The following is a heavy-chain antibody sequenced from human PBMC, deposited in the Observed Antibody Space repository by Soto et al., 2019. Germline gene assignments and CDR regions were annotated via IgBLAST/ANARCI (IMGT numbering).Heavy chain of an antibody. D-gene: IGHD6-6*01. CDR2: INSDGSST. CDR3: ARDRPDISNPTDHPMFDY. Sequence: QPGGSLRLSCEASGFIFSSHWMHWVRQSAEKGLVWVSRINSDGSSTAYADSVKGRFTISRDNAKNTLYLQMNSLRVEDTAVYYCARDRPDISNPTDHPMFDYWGQGTQVTVSS. V-gene: IGHV3-74*01. CDR1: GFIFSSHW. J-gene: IGHJ4*02.